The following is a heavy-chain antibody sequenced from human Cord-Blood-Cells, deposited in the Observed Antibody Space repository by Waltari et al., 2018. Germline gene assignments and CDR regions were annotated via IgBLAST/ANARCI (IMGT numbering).Heavy chain of an antibody. CDR1: GFTFSSYA. Sequence: QVQLVESGGGVVQPGRSLRLSCAASGFTFSSYAMHWVRQAPGKGREWVAVISYDGSNKYYADSVKGRFTISRDNSKNTLYLQMNSLRAEDTAVYYCARDQTYYDFWSGYCIDYWGQGTLVTVSS. J-gene: IGHJ4*02. CDR2: ISYDGSNK. D-gene: IGHD3-3*01. V-gene: IGHV3-30-3*01. CDR3: ARDQTYYDFWSGYCIDY.